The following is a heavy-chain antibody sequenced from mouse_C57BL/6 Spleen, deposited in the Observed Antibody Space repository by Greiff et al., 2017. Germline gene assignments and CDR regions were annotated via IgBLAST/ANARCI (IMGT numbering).Heavy chain of an antibody. J-gene: IGHJ2*01. CDR1: GYTFTSYW. CDR2: INPSNGGT. Sequence: VQLKQPWTELVKPGASVKLSCKASGYTFTSYWMHLVKQRPGQGLEWIGNINPSNGGTNYNETFKGKATLTVDKSSSTAYMQLSSLTSEDSAVYYCTRNEGNGYDAYWGQGTTLTVSA. CDR3: TRNEGNGYDAY. D-gene: IGHD2-2*01. V-gene: IGHV1-53*01.